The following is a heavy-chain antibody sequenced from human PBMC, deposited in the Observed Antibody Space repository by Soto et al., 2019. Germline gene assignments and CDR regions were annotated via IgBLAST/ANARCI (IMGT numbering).Heavy chain of an antibody. CDR2: ISSSSSYI. Sequence: GGSLRLSCAASGFTFSSYSMNWVRQAPGKGLEWVSSISSSSSYIYYADSVKGRFTISRDNAKNSLYLQMNSLRAEDTAVYYCARVGAMIVVVITTVCALKAGGNYYYGMDVWGQGTTVTVSS. V-gene: IGHV3-21*01. CDR3: ARVGAMIVVVITTVCALKAGGNYYYGMDV. CDR1: GFTFSSYS. J-gene: IGHJ6*02. D-gene: IGHD3-22*01.